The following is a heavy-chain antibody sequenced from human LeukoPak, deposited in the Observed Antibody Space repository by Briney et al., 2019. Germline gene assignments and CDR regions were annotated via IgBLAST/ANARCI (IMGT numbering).Heavy chain of an antibody. CDR2: TYYRSKWYN. D-gene: IGHD6-13*01. CDR1: GDRVSSNTAA. J-gene: IGHJ4*02. V-gene: IGHV6-1*01. Sequence: SQTLSLTCAISGDRVSSNTAAWHWIRQSPSRGLEWLGRTYYRSKWYNDYAVSVKSQITINPDTSKNQFYLQLNSVTPEDTAVYYCASLMAIGAATFDSWGQGTLVTVPS. CDR3: ASLMAIGAATFDS.